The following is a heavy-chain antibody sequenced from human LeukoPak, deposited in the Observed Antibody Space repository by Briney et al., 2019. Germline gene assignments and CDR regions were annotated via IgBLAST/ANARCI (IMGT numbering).Heavy chain of an antibody. J-gene: IGHJ4*02. D-gene: IGHD3-3*01. CDR3: ARSHYTFWSGYYS. V-gene: IGHV3-11*04. Sequence: GGSLRLSCAASGFTFSDYYMSWIRQAPGKGLEWVSYISSSGNTMYYADSVKGRFTISRDNAKNSLYLQLNSLRAEDTAVYYCARSHYTFWSGYYSWGQGTLVIVSS. CDR1: GFTFSDYY. CDR2: ISSSGNTM.